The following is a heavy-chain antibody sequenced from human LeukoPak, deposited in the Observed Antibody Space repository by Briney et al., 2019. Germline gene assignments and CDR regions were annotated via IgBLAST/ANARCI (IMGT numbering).Heavy chain of an antibody. CDR3: ARGAGIVGATRGFDAFDI. CDR2: IIPIFGTA. Sequence: ASVKVSFKASGGTFISYAISWVRQAPGQGLEWMGGIIPIFGTANYAQKFQGRVTITADKSTSTAYMELSSLRSEDTAVYYCARGAGIVGATRGFDAFDIWGQGTMVTVSS. V-gene: IGHV1-69*06. CDR1: GGTFISYA. D-gene: IGHD1-26*01. J-gene: IGHJ3*02.